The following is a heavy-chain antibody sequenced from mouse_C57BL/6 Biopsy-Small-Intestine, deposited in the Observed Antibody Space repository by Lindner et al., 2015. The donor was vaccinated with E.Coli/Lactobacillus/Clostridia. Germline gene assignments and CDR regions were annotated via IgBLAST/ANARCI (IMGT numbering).Heavy chain of an antibody. CDR2: IRNKANGYTT. D-gene: IGHD4-1*01. CDR3: ARWNWVGAMDY. J-gene: IGHJ4*01. Sequence: VQLQESGGGLVQPGGSLSLSCAASGFTFTDYYMSWVRQPPGKALEWLGFIRNKANGYTTEYSTSVKGRFTISRDNSQGILYLQMNALRAEDSATYYCARWNWVGAMDYWGHGTSVTVSS. V-gene: IGHV7-3*01. CDR1: GFTFTDYY.